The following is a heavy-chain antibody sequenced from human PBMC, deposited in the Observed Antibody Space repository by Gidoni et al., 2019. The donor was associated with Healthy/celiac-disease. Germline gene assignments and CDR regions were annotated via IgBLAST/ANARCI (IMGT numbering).Heavy chain of an antibody. Sequence: EVQLVESGGGLVQPGGSLRLSCAASGFTFSSYSMNWVRQAPGKGLEWVSYISSSSSTIYYADSVKGRFTISRDNAKNSLYLQMNSLRAEDTAVYYCARVRDPTHYGDYWRYYFDYWGQGTLVTVSS. CDR1: GFTFSSYS. CDR3: ARVRDPTHYGDYWRYYFDY. J-gene: IGHJ4*02. D-gene: IGHD4-17*01. CDR2: ISSSSSTI. V-gene: IGHV3-48*01.